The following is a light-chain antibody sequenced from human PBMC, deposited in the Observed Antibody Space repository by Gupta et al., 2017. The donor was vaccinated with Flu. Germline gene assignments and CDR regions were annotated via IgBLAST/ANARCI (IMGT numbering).Light chain of an antibody. Sequence: VTLAKPASISCRFSQGRGDSDGNTYSNWFQQSAGQTPRRLIDMGSAPHSGVPDRFSGSGSGTYFTLIISTVAADDVVVYYCRQGEQWPWTFGQGTXVEI. J-gene: IGKJ1*01. CDR3: RQGEQWPWT. CDR2: MGS. CDR1: QGRGDSDGNTY. V-gene: IGKV2-30*01.